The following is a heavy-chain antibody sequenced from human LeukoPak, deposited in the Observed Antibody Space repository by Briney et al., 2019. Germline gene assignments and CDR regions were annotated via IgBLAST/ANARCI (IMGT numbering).Heavy chain of an antibody. V-gene: IGHV1-69*13. CDR3: ARVAMGRGVAYLGFDP. CDR2: IIPIFGTA. D-gene: IGHD3-10*01. J-gene: IGHJ5*02. Sequence: SVKVSCKASGGTFSSYAISWVRQAPGQGLEWMGGIIPIFGTANYVQKFQGRVTITADESTSTAYMELSSLRSEDTAVYYCARVAMGRGVAYLGFDPWGQGTLVTVSS. CDR1: GGTFSSYA.